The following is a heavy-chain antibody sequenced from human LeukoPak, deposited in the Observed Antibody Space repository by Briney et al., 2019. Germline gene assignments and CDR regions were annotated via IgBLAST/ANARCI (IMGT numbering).Heavy chain of an antibody. CDR2: ISGSGGST. CDR1: GITLSNYG. V-gene: IGHV3-23*01. D-gene: IGHD3-10*01. Sequence: GGSLRLSCAVSGITLSNYGMSWVRQAPGKGLEWVAGISGSGGSTNYADSVKGRFTISRESPKNPLYLQLNSVRAEDTAVYFCAKRGVMIRVVLVGFHKEAYYFDSWGQGALVTVSS. CDR3: AKRGVMIRVVLVGFHKEAYYFDS. J-gene: IGHJ4*02.